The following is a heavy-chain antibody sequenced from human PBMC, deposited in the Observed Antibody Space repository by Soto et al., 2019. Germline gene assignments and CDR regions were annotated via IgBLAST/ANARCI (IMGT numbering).Heavy chain of an antibody. J-gene: IGHJ4*02. CDR1: GYSFSSYG. CDR3: ARDAVVSYVREDY. D-gene: IGHD3-16*01. V-gene: IGHV1-18*01. Sequence: ASVKVSCKTSGYSFSSYGINWVRQAPGLGLEWMGWVSAYNDETNYAQNFQGRVTMTTDTSTSIAYMELRSLRSDDTAVYYCARDAVVSYVREDYWGQGTLVTVSS. CDR2: VSAYNDET.